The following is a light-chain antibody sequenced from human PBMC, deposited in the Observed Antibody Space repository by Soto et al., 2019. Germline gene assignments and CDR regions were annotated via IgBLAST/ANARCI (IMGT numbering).Light chain of an antibody. Sequence: QSVLTQPPSASGSPGQSVTISCTGTSSDVGGYNYVSWHQQHPGKAPKLMIFEVSKRPSGVPDRFSGSKSGNTASLTVSGLQAEDEADYYCCSYGGSNDYVFGTGTKVTVL. J-gene: IGLJ1*01. CDR1: SSDVGGYNY. CDR2: EVS. V-gene: IGLV2-8*01. CDR3: CSYGGSNDYV.